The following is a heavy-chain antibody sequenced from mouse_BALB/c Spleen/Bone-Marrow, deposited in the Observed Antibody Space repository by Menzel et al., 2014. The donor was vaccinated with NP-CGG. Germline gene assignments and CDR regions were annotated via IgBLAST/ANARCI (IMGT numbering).Heavy chain of an antibody. CDR1: GYTFTSYW. Sequence: QVQLQQPGAELVKPGASVKPPASGYTFTSYWMHWVKQRPGQGLEWIGEINPSNGRTNYNEKFKSKATLTVDKSSSTAYMQLSSLTSEDSAVYYCARGGFDYWCQGTTLTVSS. CDR2: INPSNGRT. CDR3: ARGGFDY. J-gene: IGHJ2*01. V-gene: IGHV1S81*02.